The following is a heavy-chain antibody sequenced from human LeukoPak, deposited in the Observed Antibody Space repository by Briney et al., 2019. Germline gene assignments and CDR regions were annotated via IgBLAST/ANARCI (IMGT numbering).Heavy chain of an antibody. Sequence: SETLSLTCNVSGASMSNYYWVWIRQPPGKGLEWIGSIYHSGTTYSGSTYYNPSLKSRVTISLDTSKNQFSLKLSSVTAADTAVYYCARGKSGWYRGYNWFDPWGQGTLVTVSS. CDR1: GASMSNYY. CDR3: ARGKSGWYRGYNWFDP. D-gene: IGHD6-19*01. V-gene: IGHV4-39*07. J-gene: IGHJ5*02. CDR2: IYHSGTTYSGST.